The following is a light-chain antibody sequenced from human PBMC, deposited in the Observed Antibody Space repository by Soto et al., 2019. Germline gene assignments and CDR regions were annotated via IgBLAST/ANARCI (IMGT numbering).Light chain of an antibody. J-gene: IGKJ1*01. V-gene: IGKV3-20*01. Sequence: EIVLTQSPGTLSLSPGERATLSCRASQSVSSSYLAWYQQKPGQAPRLLILGASSRATGIPDRFSGSGSGTDFTLTISRLEPEDFAVYHCQQYGSPPRTFGQGTRWIS. CDR3: QQYGSPPRT. CDR1: QSVSSSY. CDR2: GAS.